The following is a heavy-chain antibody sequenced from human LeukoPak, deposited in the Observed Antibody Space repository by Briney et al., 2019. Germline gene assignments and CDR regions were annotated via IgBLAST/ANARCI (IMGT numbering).Heavy chain of an antibody. CDR1: GGSISSSSYY. D-gene: IGHD3-10*01. J-gene: IGHJ4*02. CDR3: ARDESSWFGAHFDY. CDR2: IYYSGST. Sequence: SETLSLTCTVSGGSISSSSYYWGWIRQPPGKGLEWIGSIYYSGSTYYNPSLKSRVTISVDTSKNQFSLKLSSVTAADTAVYYCARDESSWFGAHFDYWGQGTLVTVSP. V-gene: IGHV4-39*07.